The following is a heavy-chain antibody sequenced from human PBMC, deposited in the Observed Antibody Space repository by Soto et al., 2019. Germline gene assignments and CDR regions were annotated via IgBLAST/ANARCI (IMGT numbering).Heavy chain of an antibody. CDR2: IWYDGSNK. CDR3: ARPRSTSQLWTGGMDV. D-gene: IGHD2-2*01. J-gene: IGHJ6*02. V-gene: IGHV3-33*01. CDR1: GFTFSSYG. Sequence: GGSLRLSCAASGFTFSSYGMHWVRQAPGKGLEWVAVIWYDGSNKYYADSVKGRFTISRDNSKNTLYLQMNSLRAEDTAVYYCARPRSTSQLWTGGMDVWGHGTTVTVSS.